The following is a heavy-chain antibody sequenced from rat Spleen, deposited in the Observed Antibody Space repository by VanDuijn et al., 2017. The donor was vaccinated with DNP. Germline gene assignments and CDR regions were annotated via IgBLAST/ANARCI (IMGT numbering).Heavy chain of an antibody. V-gene: IGHV5S10*01. D-gene: IGHD1-2*01. CDR1: GFTFSDCN. J-gene: IGHJ4*01. Sequence: EVQLVESGGGLVRPGRSLKLSCATSGFTFSDCNMAWVRQAPKKGLEWVATIIYDGSRTYYGDSVKGRFTISRDNAKNTLHLQMDSLKSEDTATYYCATHGSIATISTGAMDVWGQGTSVTVSS. CDR2: IIYDGSRT. CDR3: ATHGSIATISTGAMDV.